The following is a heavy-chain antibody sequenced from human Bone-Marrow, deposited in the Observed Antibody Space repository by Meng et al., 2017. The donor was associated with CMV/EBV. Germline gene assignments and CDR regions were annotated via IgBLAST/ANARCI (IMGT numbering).Heavy chain of an antibody. Sequence: ASVKVSCKASGYTFTSYYMHWVRQAPGQGLEWMGIINPSGGSTSYAQKFQGRVTITADKSTSTAYMELSSLRSEDTAVYYCARWVAAAGTVGYYYYGMDVWGQGTTVTVSS. J-gene: IGHJ6*02. CDR1: GYTFTSYY. D-gene: IGHD6-13*01. V-gene: IGHV1-46*01. CDR2: INPSGGST. CDR3: ARWVAAAGTVGYYYYGMDV.